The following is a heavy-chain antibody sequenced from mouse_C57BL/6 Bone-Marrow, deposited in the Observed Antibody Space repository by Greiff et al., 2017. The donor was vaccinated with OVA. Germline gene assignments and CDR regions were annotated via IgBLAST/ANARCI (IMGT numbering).Heavy chain of an antibody. D-gene: IGHD2-4*01. V-gene: IGHV10-3*01. J-gene: IGHJ4*01. CDR3: VRARIYYDSHAMDY. Sequence: DAGGGLVQPKGSLKLSCAASGFTFNTYAMHWVRQAPGKGLEWVARIRSKSSNYATYYADSVKDRFTISRDDSQSMLYLQMNNLKTEDTAMYYCVRARIYYDSHAMDYWGQGTSVTVSS. CDR1: GFTFNTYA. CDR2: IRSKSSNYAT.